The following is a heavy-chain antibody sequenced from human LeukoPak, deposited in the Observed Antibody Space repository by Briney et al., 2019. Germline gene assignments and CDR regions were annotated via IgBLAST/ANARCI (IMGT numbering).Heavy chain of an antibody. D-gene: IGHD1-14*01. V-gene: IGHV1-69*02. CDR2: IIPILGIA. Sequence: SVKVSCKASGGTFISYTISWVLQAPGQGLEWMGRIIPILGIANYAQKFQGRVTTTADKSTSTAYMELSSLRSEDTAVYYCAIGITGTTDYWGQGTLVTVSS. CDR1: GGTFISYT. J-gene: IGHJ4*02. CDR3: AIGITGTTDY.